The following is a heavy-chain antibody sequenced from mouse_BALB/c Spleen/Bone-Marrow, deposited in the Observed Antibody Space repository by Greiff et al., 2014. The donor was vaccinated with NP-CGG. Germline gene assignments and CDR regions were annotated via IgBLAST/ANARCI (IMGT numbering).Heavy chain of an antibody. CDR3: AKGSDCNGYAMDY. Sequence: VHLVESGPGLVQTSQSLSITCTVSGFSLTTYGVNWVRQSPGKGLEWLGVIWRGGSTDYNAAFMSRLSITKDNSKSQVFFKMNSLQADDTAIYYCAKGSDCNGYAMDYWGQGTSVTVSS. CDR1: GFSLTTYG. D-gene: IGHD1-1*01. V-gene: IGHV2-5*01. J-gene: IGHJ4*01. CDR2: IWRGGST.